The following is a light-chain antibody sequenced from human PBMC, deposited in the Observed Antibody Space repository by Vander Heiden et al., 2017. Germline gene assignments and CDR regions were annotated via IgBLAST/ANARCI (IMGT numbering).Light chain of an antibody. CDR1: QSISVY. J-gene: IGKJ4*01. V-gene: IGKV1-39*01. CDR2: TAS. CDR3: QQSYRSHT. Sequence: DIQMTQSPSFLSASVGDRVAITCRASQSISVYINWYQQQPGKAPKLLIHTASSGESGVPSRFSGSGSGTDFTLTITRLQPEDFATYYWQQSYRSHTFGGGTTVEIK.